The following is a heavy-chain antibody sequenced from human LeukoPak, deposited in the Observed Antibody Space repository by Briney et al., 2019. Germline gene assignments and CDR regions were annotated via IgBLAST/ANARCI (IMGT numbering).Heavy chain of an antibody. J-gene: IGHJ3*02. D-gene: IGHD1-26*01. CDR1: GGSINSHY. CDR3: ATNRVGTYDRPFDI. CDR2: IHYTGTT. Sequence: SETLSLTCIVSGGSINSHYWSRIRQTPGKGLEWIGDIHYTGTTKYNPSVKSRVTISIDTSKNQFSLELSSVTATDTAVYFCATNRVGTYDRPFDIWGQGTMVTVSS. V-gene: IGHV4-59*08.